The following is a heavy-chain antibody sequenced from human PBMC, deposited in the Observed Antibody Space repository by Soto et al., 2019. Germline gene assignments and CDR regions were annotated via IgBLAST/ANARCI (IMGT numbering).Heavy chain of an antibody. CDR3: ARDLTSGDY. V-gene: IGHV1-46*01. Sequence: QVQLVQSGAEVKNPGASVKLSCKASGYIFTNYYIHWVRQAPGQGLEWMAPINPSGGSTNYAQKSQGRVTLARDTFTNTVYMELSSLRSEDTAIYYCARDLTSGDYWGQGTLVTVSS. CDR1: GYIFTNYY. J-gene: IGHJ4*02. D-gene: IGHD7-27*01. CDR2: INPSGGST.